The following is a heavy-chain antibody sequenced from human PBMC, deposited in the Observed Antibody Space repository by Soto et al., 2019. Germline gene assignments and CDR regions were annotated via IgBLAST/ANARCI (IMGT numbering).Heavy chain of an antibody. CDR3: AREAGPDRWFDP. CDR2: ISTSGTT. V-gene: IGHV4-4*07. D-gene: IGHD6-19*01. Sequence: SETLSLTCTVAGASISSYFWTWIRQPAGKGLDWIGRISTSGTTNYNPSLKSRVTMSVDTSKNHFSLNLSSVTAADTAVYYCAREAGPDRWFDPWGQGTLVTVSS. J-gene: IGHJ5*02. CDR1: GASISSYF.